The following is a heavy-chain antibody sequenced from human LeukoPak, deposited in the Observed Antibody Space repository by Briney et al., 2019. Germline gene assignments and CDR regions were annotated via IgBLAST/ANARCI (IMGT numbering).Heavy chain of an antibody. CDR1: GGTFSSYA. J-gene: IGHJ6*03. CDR3: ARDGVGQLVRRNYYYYYMDV. V-gene: IGHV1-69*13. CDR2: IIPIFGTA. Sequence: ASVKVSCKASGGTFSSYAISWVRQAPGQGLEWMGGIIPIFGTANYAQKFQGRVTITADESTSTAYMELSSLRSEDTAVYYCARDGVGQLVRRNYYYYYMDVWGKGTTVTVSS. D-gene: IGHD6-6*01.